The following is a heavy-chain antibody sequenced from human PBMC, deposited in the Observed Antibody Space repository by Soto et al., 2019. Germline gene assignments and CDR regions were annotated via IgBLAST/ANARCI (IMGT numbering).Heavy chain of an antibody. Sequence: QVQLQESGPGLVKPSGTLSLTCAVSGGSISSSNWWSWVRQPPGKGLEWIGEIYHSGSTNYNPSPNSRVTTPVDKSKNQFSLKLSSVAAADTAVYYCARDSRSYYYDSSGYPKRAFDIWGQGTMVTVSS. V-gene: IGHV4-4*02. J-gene: IGHJ3*02. CDR2: IYHSGST. CDR3: ARDSRSYYYDSSGYPKRAFDI. CDR1: GGSISSSNW. D-gene: IGHD3-22*01.